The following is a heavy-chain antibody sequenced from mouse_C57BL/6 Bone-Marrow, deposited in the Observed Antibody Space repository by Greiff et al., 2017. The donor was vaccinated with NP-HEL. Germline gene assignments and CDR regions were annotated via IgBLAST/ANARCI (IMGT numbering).Heavy chain of an antibody. J-gene: IGHJ2*01. CDR2: INPSNGGT. CDR3: ARSSPITTVVFDY. D-gene: IGHD1-1*01. Sequence: QVQLQQPGTELVKPGASVKLSCKASGYTFTSYWMHWVKQRPGQGLEWIGNINPSNGGTNYNEKFKSKATLTVDKSSSTAYMQLSSLTSEDSAVYDCARSSPITTVVFDYWGQGTTLTVSS. CDR1: GYTFTSYW. V-gene: IGHV1-53*01.